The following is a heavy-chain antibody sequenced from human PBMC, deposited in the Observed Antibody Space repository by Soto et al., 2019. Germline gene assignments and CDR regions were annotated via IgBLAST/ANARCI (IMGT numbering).Heavy chain of an antibody. V-gene: IGHV1-69*13. CDR1: GGTFSSYA. CDR3: ARDLSVDTAMVGMVIGNY. Sequence: SVKVSCKASGGTFSSYAISWVRQAPGQGLEWMGGIIPIFGTANYAQKFQGRVTITADESTSTAYMELSSLRSEDTAVYYCARDLSVDTAMVGMVIGNYWGQGTLVTVSS. D-gene: IGHD5-18*01. J-gene: IGHJ4*02. CDR2: IIPIFGTA.